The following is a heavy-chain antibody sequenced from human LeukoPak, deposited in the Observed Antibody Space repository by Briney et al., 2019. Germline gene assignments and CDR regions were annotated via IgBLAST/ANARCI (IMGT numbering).Heavy chain of an antibody. Sequence: PGGSLRLSCVASGGSFNNYAMNWGRQAPGKGLEWVSLSIGSRGSTFYADSVKGRCTISRDKSKNTLYLQINRLRAEATAVSSCAKGAYDYIEIAYFDYWGQGSLVTVSS. D-gene: IGHD5-12*01. CDR2: SIGSRGST. J-gene: IGHJ4*02. V-gene: IGHV3-23*01. CDR3: AKGAYDYIEIAYFDY. CDR1: GGSFNNYA.